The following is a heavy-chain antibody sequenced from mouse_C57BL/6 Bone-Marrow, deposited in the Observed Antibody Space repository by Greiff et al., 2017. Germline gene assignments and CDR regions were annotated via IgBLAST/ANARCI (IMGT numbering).Heavy chain of an antibody. CDR1: GYTFTNYW. Sequence: QVQLQPSGAALVRPGTSVKMSCKASGYTFTNYWIGWAPQRPGHDLEWIGDLYPGGGYTNYNEKFKGKATLNAEQSSSTAYMQFSSRTTEDSAIYYCGRRGKYSNYLYAMDNWGQGTSDSGTS. CDR2: LYPGGGYT. CDR3: GRRGKYSNYLYAMDN. J-gene: IGHJ4*01. D-gene: IGHD2-5*01. V-gene: IGHV1-63*01.